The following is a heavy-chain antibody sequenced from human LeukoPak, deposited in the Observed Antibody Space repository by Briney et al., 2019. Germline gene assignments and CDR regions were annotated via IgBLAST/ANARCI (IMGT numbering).Heavy chain of an antibody. CDR3: VSCGTTTCIIRFDH. CDR1: GFTFSNHA. CDR2: IKEDGSEK. Sequence: GGSLRLSCTASGFTFSNHAMTWVRQAPGKGLEWVASIKEDGSEKSYVDSVKGRFTISRDNAKNSLYLQMNSLRAEDTAVYYCVSCGTTTCIIRFDHWGQGTLVTVSS. J-gene: IGHJ4*02. V-gene: IGHV3-7*01. D-gene: IGHD2-2*01.